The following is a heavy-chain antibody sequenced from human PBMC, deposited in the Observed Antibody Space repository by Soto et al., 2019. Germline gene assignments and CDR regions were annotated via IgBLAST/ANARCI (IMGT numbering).Heavy chain of an antibody. CDR3: ARLRRPPSFDY. CDR2: IYYSGST. V-gene: IGHV4-31*11. Sequence: SETLSLTCAVYGGSFSGYYWSWIRQHPGKGLEWIGYIYYSGSTYYNPSLKSQVTISVDTSKNQFSLKLSSLTAADTAVYYCARLRRPPSFDYWGQGTLVTVSS. CDR1: GGSFSGYY. D-gene: IGHD4-17*01. J-gene: IGHJ4*02.